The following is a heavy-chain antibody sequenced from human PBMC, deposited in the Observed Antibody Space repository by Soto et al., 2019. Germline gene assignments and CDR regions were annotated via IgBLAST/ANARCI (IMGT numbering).Heavy chain of an antibody. CDR2: IIPIFGTA. D-gene: IGHD3-22*01. Sequence: SVKVSCKASGGTFSSYAISWVRQAPGQGLEWMGGIIPIFGTANYAQKFQGRVTITADESTSTAYMELSSLRSEDTAVYYCARDPSYYDSSGPPRWGQGTLVTVSS. J-gene: IGHJ4*02. CDR3: ARDPSYYDSSGPPR. V-gene: IGHV1-69*13. CDR1: GGTFSSYA.